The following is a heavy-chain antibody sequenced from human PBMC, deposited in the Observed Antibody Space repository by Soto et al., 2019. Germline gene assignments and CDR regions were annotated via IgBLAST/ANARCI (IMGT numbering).Heavy chain of an antibody. Sequence: EVQLVESGGGLVQPGRSLRLSCAASGFTFDDYAMHWVRQAPGKGLEWVSGISWNSGSIGYADSVKGRFTISRDNAKNSLYLQMNSLRAEDTALYYCARGTRDGYNSGSSRYWGQGTLVTVSS. CDR2: ISWNSGSI. V-gene: IGHV3-9*01. CDR1: GFTFDDYA. D-gene: IGHD5-12*01. CDR3: ARGTRDGYNSGSSRY. J-gene: IGHJ4*02.